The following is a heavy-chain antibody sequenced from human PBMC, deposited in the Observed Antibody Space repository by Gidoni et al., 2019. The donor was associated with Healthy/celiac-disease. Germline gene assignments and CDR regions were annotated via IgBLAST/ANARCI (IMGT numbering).Heavy chain of an antibody. V-gene: IGHV3-30-3*01. J-gene: IGHJ4*02. D-gene: IGHD3-3*01. Sequence: QVQLVESGGGVVQPGRSLRLSCAASGFTFSRYAMHWVRQAPGKGLEWVAVISYDGSNKYYADSVKGRFTISRDNSKNTLYLQMNSLRAEDTAVYYCARDPGDHGFCDYWGQGTLVTVSS. CDR1: GFTFSRYA. CDR2: ISYDGSNK. CDR3: ARDPGDHGFCDY.